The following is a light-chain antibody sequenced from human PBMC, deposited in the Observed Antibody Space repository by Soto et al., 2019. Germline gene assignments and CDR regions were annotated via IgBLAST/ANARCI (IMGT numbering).Light chain of an antibody. CDR3: QQHNQWPIT. Sequence: EIVLTQSPGTLSLSPGERATLSCRASQSVSSYLAWYQQKPGQAPRLLIYYISTRATGIPARFSGSGSGTEFTLTINSLQSEDSAVYYCQQHNQWPITFGQGTRLENK. CDR1: QSVSSY. CDR2: YIS. J-gene: IGKJ5*01. V-gene: IGKV3-11*01.